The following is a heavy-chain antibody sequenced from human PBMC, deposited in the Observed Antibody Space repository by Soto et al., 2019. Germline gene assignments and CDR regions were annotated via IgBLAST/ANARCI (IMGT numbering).Heavy chain of an antibody. CDR1: GGTFSSYA. Sequence: QVQLVQSGAEVKKPGSSVKVSCKASGGTFSSYAISWVRQAPGQGLEWMGGIIPISDTTNYAQKLQGRVTITADEYPSTAYMELSSLRSEDTAVYYCARSQGSSTSLEIYYYYYYGMDVWGQGTTVTVSS. CDR3: ARSQGSSTSLEIYYYYYYGMDV. CDR2: IIPISDTT. D-gene: IGHD2-2*01. V-gene: IGHV1-69*01. J-gene: IGHJ6*02.